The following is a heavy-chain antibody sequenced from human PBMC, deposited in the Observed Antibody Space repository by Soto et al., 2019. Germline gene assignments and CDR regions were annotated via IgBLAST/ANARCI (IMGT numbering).Heavy chain of an antibody. V-gene: IGHV4-39*01. D-gene: IGHD4-17*01. CDR3: ASGFDTVTSFDY. Sequence: PSETLSLTCTVSGGSISSSSYYWGWIRQPPGKGLEWIGSIYYSGSTYYKPSLKSRVTISVDTSKNQFSLKLSSVTAADMALYYCASGFDTVTSFDYWGQGTLVTVSS. CDR1: GGSISSSSYY. CDR2: IYYSGST. J-gene: IGHJ4*02.